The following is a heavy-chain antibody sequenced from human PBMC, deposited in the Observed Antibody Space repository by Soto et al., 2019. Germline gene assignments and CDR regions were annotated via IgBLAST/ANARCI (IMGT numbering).Heavy chain of an antibody. Sequence: GGSLRLSCAASGFTFSSYWMSWVRQAPGKGLEWVANIKQDGSEKYYVDSVKGRFTISRDNAKNSLYLQMNSLRAEDTAVYYCARDPVRLLWGIAAPFDYWGQGTLVTVSS. D-gene: IGHD6-13*01. V-gene: IGHV3-7*05. CDR3: ARDPVRLLWGIAAPFDY. J-gene: IGHJ4*02. CDR2: IKQDGSEK. CDR1: GFTFSSYW.